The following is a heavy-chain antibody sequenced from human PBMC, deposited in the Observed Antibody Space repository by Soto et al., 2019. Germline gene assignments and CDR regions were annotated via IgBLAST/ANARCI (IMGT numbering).Heavy chain of an antibody. CDR1: GGSISSYY. J-gene: IGHJ4*02. V-gene: IGHV4-59*01. CDR2: IYYSGST. CDR3: ATAAVAGLHYFDY. D-gene: IGHD6-19*01. Sequence: QVQLQESGPGLVKPSETLSLTCTVSGGSISSYYWSWIRQPPGKGLEWIGYIYYSGSTNYNPSLKSRVTMSVDTSKNQFSLKLSSVTAADTAVYYCATAAVAGLHYFDYWGQGTLVTVSS.